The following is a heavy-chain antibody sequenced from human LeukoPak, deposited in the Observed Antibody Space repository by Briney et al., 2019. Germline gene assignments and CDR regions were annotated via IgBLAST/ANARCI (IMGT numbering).Heavy chain of an antibody. CDR3: ARDRQTDYDFWSGYSDAERTFDY. J-gene: IGHJ4*02. CDR1: GGSISSSSYY. Sequence: SETLSLTCTVSGGSISSSSYYWGWIRQPPGKGLEWIGSIYYSGSTYYNPSLKSRVTISVDTSKNQFSLKLSSVTAADTAVYYCARDRQTDYDFWSGYSDAERTFDYWGQGTLVTVSS. D-gene: IGHD3-3*01. V-gene: IGHV4-39*07. CDR2: IYYSGST.